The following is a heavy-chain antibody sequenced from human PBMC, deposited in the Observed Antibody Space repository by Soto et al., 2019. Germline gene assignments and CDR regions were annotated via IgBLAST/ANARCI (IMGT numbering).Heavy chain of an antibody. CDR1: GFTFSSYW. D-gene: IGHD6-19*01. V-gene: IGHV3-7*05. CDR2: IKQDGSEK. J-gene: IGHJ4*02. CDR3: AREIAVADIFFDY. Sequence: GGSLRLSCAASGFTFSSYWMSWVRQAPGKGLEWVANIKQDGSEKYYVDSVKGRFTISRDNAKNSLYLQMNSLRAEDTAVYYCAREIAVADIFFDYWGQGTLVTVSS.